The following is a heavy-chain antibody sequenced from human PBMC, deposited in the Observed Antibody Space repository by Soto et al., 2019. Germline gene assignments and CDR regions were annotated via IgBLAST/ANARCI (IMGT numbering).Heavy chain of an antibody. CDR1: GFTFSSYA. D-gene: IGHD3-3*01. J-gene: IGHJ4*02. Sequence: GGSLRLSCAASGFTFSSYAMSWVRQAPGKGLEWVSAISGSGGSTYYADSVKGQFTISRDNSKNTLYLQMNSLRAEDTAVYYCAKGPGEWLLSHFDYWGQGTLVTVSS. V-gene: IGHV3-23*01. CDR3: AKGPGEWLLSHFDY. CDR2: ISGSGGST.